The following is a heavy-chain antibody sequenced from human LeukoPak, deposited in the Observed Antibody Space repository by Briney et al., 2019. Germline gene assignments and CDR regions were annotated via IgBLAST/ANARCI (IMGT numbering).Heavy chain of an antibody. V-gene: IGHV3-11*04. CDR2: ISSSGSTI. Sequence: GGSLRLSCAAFGFTFSDYYMSWIRQAPGKGLEWVSYISSSGSTIYYADSVKGRFTISRDNAKNSLYLQMNSLRAEDTALYHCARVASGTYYVVDYWGQGTLVTVSS. J-gene: IGHJ4*02. CDR3: ARVASGTYYVVDY. CDR1: GFTFSDYY. D-gene: IGHD1-26*01.